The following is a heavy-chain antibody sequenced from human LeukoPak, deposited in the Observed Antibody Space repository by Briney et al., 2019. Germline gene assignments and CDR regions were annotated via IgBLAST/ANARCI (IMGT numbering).Heavy chain of an antibody. V-gene: IGHV4-61*01. Sequence: KTSETLSLTCTVSGGSITTVNYFWGWIRQPPGKGLEWIGYIYYSGSTNYNPSLKSRVTISVDTSKNQFSLKLSSVTAADTAVYYCARAWIHNWFDPWGQGTLVTVSS. D-gene: IGHD5-12*01. CDR1: GGSITTVNYF. CDR3: ARAWIHNWFDP. J-gene: IGHJ5*02. CDR2: IYYSGST.